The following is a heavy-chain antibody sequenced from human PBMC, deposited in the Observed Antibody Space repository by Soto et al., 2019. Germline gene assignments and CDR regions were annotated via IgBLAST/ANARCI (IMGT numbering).Heavy chain of an antibody. V-gene: IGHV1-46*01. D-gene: IGHD1-1*01. CDR2: INPSGGST. Sequence: QVQLVQSGAEVKKPGASVKVSCKASGYSFTTYYMHWVRQAPGQGLEWMGMINPSGGSTSYAQKFQGRVTMTRDTSTSTVYMELSSLRSEDTALYYCARNDKSGLDYWGQGTLVTVSS. CDR1: GYSFTTYY. J-gene: IGHJ4*02. CDR3: ARNDKSGLDY.